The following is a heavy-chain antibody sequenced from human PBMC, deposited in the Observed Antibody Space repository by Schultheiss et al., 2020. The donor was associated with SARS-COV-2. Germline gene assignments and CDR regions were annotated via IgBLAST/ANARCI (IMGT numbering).Heavy chain of an antibody. J-gene: IGHJ4*02. CDR3: AGGGLVASLDY. CDR1: GGSFSGYY. D-gene: IGHD5-12*01. V-gene: IGHV4-34*01. CDR2: IDYSGTT. Sequence: SETLSLTCAVYGGSFSGYYWSWIRQPPGKGLEWIGSIDYSGTTNYNPSLKSRVTISIDTSKNQFSLKLSSVTAADTAVYYCAGGGLVASLDYWGQGTPVTVSS.